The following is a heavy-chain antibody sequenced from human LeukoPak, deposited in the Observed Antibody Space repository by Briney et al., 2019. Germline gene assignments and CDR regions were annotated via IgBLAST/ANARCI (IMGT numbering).Heavy chain of an antibody. V-gene: IGHV4-39*07. CDR2: IYYSGST. Sequence: SETLSLTCTVSGGSISSSSYYWGWLRQPPGKGLEWIGSIYYSGSTYYNPSLKSRVTISVDTSKNQFSLKLTSVTAADTAVYYCARRGKTYGYADYWGQGTLVTVSS. D-gene: IGHD5-12*01. CDR1: GGSISSSSYY. CDR3: ARRGKTYGYADY. J-gene: IGHJ4*02.